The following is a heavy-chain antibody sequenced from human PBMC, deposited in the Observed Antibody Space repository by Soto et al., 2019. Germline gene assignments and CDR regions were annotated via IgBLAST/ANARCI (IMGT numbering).Heavy chain of an antibody. CDR1: GYSFTSYW. CDR3: ARLCSSTSCYYYYGMDV. Sequence: PGESLKISCKGSGYSFTSYWIGWVRQMPGKGLEWMGIIYPGDSDTRYSPSFQGQVTISADKSISTAYLQWSSLKASDTAMYYCARLCSSTSCYYYYGMDVWGQGTTVTVSS. J-gene: IGHJ6*02. V-gene: IGHV5-51*01. D-gene: IGHD2-2*01. CDR2: IYPGDSDT.